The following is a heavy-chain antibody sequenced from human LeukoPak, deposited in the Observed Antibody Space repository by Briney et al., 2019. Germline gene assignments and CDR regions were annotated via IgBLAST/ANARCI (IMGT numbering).Heavy chain of an antibody. J-gene: IGHJ2*01. CDR1: GYSISSGYY. CDR2: IYHSGST. Sequence: SETLSLTCTVSGYSISSGYYWGWIRQPPGKGLEWIGSIYHSGSTYYNPSLKSRVTISVDTSKNQFSLKLSSVTAADTAVYYCARDREYWYFDLWGRGTLVTVSS. V-gene: IGHV4-38-2*02. CDR3: ARDREYWYFDL.